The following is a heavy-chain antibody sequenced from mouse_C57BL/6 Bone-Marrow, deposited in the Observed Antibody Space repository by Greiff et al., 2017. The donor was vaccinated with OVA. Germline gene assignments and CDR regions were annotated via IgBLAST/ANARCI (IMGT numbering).Heavy chain of an antibody. CDR1: GYSFADYN. V-gene: IGHV1-39*01. CDR2: INPNYGTT. D-gene: IGHD1-1*01. Sequence: VQLKQSGPELVKPGASVKISCKASGYSFADYNMNWVKQSNGKSLEWIGVINPNYGTTSYNQKFKGKATLTVAQSSSTAYMKLNSLTSEDSAVYYCAFYYGSSYRYFDVWGTGTTVTVSS. J-gene: IGHJ1*03. CDR3: AFYYGSSYRYFDV.